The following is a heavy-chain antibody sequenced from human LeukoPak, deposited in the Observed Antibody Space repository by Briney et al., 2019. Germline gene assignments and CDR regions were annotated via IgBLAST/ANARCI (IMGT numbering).Heavy chain of an antibody. D-gene: IGHD3-10*01. CDR1: GYSFTSYW. J-gene: IGHJ5*02. CDR2: IYPGDSDT. CDR3: ARLVRGVIICQKNWFDP. Sequence: GESLKISCKGSGYSFTSYWIGWVRQMPGKGLEWMGIIYPGDSDTRYRPSFQGQVTISADKSISTAYLQWSSLKASDTAMYYCARLVRGVIICQKNWFDPWGQGTLVTVSS. V-gene: IGHV5-51*01.